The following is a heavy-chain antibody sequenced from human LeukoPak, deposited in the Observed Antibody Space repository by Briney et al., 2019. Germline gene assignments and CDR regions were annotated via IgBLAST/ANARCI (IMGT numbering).Heavy chain of an antibody. CDR3: ATMGYSSSYNPLPDY. CDR2: IIPIFGTA. D-gene: IGHD6-13*01. J-gene: IGHJ4*02. CDR1: GGTFSSYA. Sequence: SVKVSCKASGGTFSSYAISWVRQAPGQGLEWMGGIIPIFGTANYAQKFQGRVTITADKSTSTAYMELSSLRSEDTAVYYCATMGYSSSYNPLPDYWGQGTLVTVSS. V-gene: IGHV1-69*06.